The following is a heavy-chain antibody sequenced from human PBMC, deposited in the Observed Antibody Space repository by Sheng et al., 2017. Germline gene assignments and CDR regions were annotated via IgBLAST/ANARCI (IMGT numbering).Heavy chain of an antibody. J-gene: IGHJ4*02. D-gene: IGHD1-26*01. Sequence: QLQLQESGSGLVKPSQTLSLTCAVSGRSISSGGYSWSWIRQPPGKGLEWIGYIYHSGSTYYNPSLKSRVTISVDRSKNQFSLKLSSVTAADTAVYYCARAGSYEYYFDYWGQGTLVTVSS. CDR1: GRSISSGGYS. CDR3: ARAGSYEYYFDY. CDR2: IYHSGST. V-gene: IGHV4-30-2*01.